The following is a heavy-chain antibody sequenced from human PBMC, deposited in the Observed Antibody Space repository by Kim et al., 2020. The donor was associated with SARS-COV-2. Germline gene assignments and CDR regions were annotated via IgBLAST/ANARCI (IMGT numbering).Heavy chain of an antibody. V-gene: IGHV3-21*06. D-gene: IGHD2-21*01. CDR3: ARSVGVAGAAGAYYHHPLDV. J-gene: IGHJ6*02. Sequence: GRFTIARDNAKNSLYLQMNSLRAEDTAVYYCARSVGVAGAAGAYYHHPLDVWGQGTMVTVSS.